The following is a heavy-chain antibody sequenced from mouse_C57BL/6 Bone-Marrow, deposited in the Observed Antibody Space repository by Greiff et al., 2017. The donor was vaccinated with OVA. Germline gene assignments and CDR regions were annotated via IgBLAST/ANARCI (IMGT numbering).Heavy chain of an antibody. Sequence: EVQVVESGPGLVKPSQFLSPTCSVTCYFITSGYYWNWIRQFPGNKLEWMGYISYDGSNNYNPSLKNRISITRDTSKNQFFLKLNSVTTEDTATYYCAREGFAWFAYWGQGTLVTVSA. J-gene: IGHJ3*01. CDR2: ISYDGSN. CDR3: AREGFAWFAY. V-gene: IGHV3-6*01. CDR1: CYFITSGYY.